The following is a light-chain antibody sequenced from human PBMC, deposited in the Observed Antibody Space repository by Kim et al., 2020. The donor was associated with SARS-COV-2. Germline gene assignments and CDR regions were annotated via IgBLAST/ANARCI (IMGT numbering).Light chain of an antibody. Sequence: GEDAASMTWGGKRGVSYYLAWYQQKPGQAPRLLIYGGSSRATGIPDRFSGRGSGTDFTLAISRLEPEDFAAYYCQQYNSSPWTFGQGTKVEIK. CDR2: GGS. V-gene: IGKV3-20*01. CDR3: QQYNSSPWT. J-gene: IGKJ1*01. CDR1: KRGVSYY.